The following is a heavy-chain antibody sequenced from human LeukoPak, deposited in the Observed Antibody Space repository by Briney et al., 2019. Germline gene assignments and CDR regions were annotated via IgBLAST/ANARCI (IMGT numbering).Heavy chain of an antibody. Sequence: SETLSLTCTVSGGSISSTSYYWGWIRQPPGEGLEWIGSIYYSGTTYYNPSLKSRVTISLDTSQNQFSLRVTSVTAADTAVYYCASQVGYGPGTYYNKLFDYWGQGTLLTVSS. D-gene: IGHD3-10*01. CDR3: ASQVGYGPGTYYNKLFDY. J-gene: IGHJ4*02. V-gene: IGHV4-39*01. CDR2: IYYSGTT. CDR1: GGSISSTSYY.